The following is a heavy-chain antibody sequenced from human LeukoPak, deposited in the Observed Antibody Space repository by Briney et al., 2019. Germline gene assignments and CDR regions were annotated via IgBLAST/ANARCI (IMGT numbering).Heavy chain of an antibody. D-gene: IGHD3-3*01. CDR1: GGSFTGYQ. CDR2: IYHSGST. J-gene: IGHJ5*02. Sequence: SETLSLTCAVSGGSFTGYQWTWLRQPPGKGLQWIGEIYHSGSTQYNPSLKSRVTISVDTSKNQFSLKLSSVTAADTAVYYCARGGTYYDFWSGPGNWSDPWGQGTLVTVSS. CDR3: ARGGTYYDFWSGPGNWSDP. V-gene: IGHV4-34*01.